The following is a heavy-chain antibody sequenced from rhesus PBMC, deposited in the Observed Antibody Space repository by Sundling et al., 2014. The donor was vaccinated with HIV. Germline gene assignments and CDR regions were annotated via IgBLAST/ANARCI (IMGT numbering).Heavy chain of an antibody. V-gene: IGHV4S13*01. D-gene: IGHD6-25*01. J-gene: IGHJ6*01. CDR1: GGSISSSY. CDR3: ARTGGGRSPLDYYGLDS. CDR2: IYTNSERT. Sequence: QLQLQESGPGLVRPSETLSVTCAVSGGSISSSYWSWIRQAPGKGLEWIGGIYTNSERTNYNPSLKSRVTISKDTSKNQFSLKLSSVTAADTAVYFCARTGGGRSPLDYYGLDSWGQGVVVTVSS.